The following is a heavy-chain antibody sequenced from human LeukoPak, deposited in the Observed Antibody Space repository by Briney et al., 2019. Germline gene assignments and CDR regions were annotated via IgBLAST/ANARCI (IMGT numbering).Heavy chain of an antibody. CDR2: ISSSGNTI. CDR3: SREVNDFGDYMFDY. D-gene: IGHD4-17*01. V-gene: IGHV3-48*03. Sequence: PGGSLRLSCAASGFTFSSYEMNWVRQAPGKGLEWVSYISSSGNTIYYADSVKGRFTISRDNAKNSLYLQMNSLRAEDTAVYYCSREVNDFGDYMFDYWGQGTLVTVSS. CDR1: GFTFSSYE. J-gene: IGHJ4*02.